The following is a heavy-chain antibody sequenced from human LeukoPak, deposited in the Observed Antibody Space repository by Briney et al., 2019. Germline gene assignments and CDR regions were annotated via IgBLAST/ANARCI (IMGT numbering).Heavy chain of an antibody. CDR1: GFTFSDYY. J-gene: IGHJ4*02. D-gene: IGHD2-21*01. V-gene: IGHV3-11*04. Sequence: TAGGSLRLSCAASGFTFSDYYMSWIRQAPGKGLEGVSYISSSGSTIYYADSVKGRFTISRDNAKNSLYLQMNSLRAEDTAVYYCARPASVGNSPIDYWGQGTLVTVSS. CDR2: ISSSGSTI. CDR3: ARPASVGNSPIDY.